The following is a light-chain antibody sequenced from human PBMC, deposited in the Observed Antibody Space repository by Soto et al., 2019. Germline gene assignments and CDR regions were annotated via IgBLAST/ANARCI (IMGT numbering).Light chain of an antibody. J-gene: IGKJ4*01. V-gene: IGKV3-15*01. CDR2: GAS. Sequence: MTQSPATLSVSPGERATLSCRASQSVSSNLAWYQQKPGQTPRLLMYGASTRATGIPARFSGSGSGTEFTLTISSLQSEDFAVYYCQQYHKWPPFTFGGGTKVDIK. CDR3: QQYHKWPPFT. CDR1: QSVSSN.